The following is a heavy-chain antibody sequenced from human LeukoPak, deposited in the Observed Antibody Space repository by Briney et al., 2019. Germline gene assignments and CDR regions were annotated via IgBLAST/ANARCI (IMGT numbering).Heavy chain of an antibody. Sequence: GGSLRLSCAASGLTFSNYGMSWVRQAPGKGLEWVSAMTGSGDTTYYADSVKGRFTISRDNSKNTLYLQMNSLRAEDTAVYYCAKDPLKVGVGIAVAGTFFLYWGQGTPVTVSS. CDR2: MTGSGDTT. CDR1: GLTFSNYG. V-gene: IGHV3-23*01. J-gene: IGHJ4*02. D-gene: IGHD6-19*01. CDR3: AKDPLKVGVGIAVAGTFFLY.